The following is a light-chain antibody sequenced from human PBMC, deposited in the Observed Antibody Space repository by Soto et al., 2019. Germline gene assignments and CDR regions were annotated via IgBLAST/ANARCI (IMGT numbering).Light chain of an antibody. CDR2: GAS. Sequence: EILMTQSPSTLAVSPGERATLSCGASQSVSSNLAWYQQKPGQAPRLLIYGASTRATGIPARFSGSGSGTDFTLTISRLEPEDFTVYYCQQYGSSLITFGQGTRLEIK. CDR1: QSVSSN. CDR3: QQYGSSLIT. J-gene: IGKJ5*01. V-gene: IGKV3D-20*01.